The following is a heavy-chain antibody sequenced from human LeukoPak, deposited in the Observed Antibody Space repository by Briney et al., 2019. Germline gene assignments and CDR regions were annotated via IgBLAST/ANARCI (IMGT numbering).Heavy chain of an antibody. CDR3: ARATGVVVMDY. Sequence: ASVEVSCKASGYTFTSYYMHWARQAPGQGLEWMGIINPRDGSTSYVQKFQGRVIMTRDTSTSTVYMEMSSLKSEDRAVYYCARATGVVVMDYWGQGTLVTVSS. CDR2: INPRDGST. CDR1: GYTFTSYY. D-gene: IGHD3-22*01. J-gene: IGHJ4*02. V-gene: IGHV1-46*01.